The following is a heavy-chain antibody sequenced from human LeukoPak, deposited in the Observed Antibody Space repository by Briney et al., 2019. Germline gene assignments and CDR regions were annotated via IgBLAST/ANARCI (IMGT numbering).Heavy chain of an antibody. J-gene: IGHJ4*02. CDR1: RFTFSNFW. Sequence: GGSLRLSCAASRFTFSNFWMSWVRQSPGKGLEWVANIKRDGGDKYYVDSVKGRFSISRDNAKNSLYLHMNSLRAEDTAVYYCARGDEYTTSPWGQGTLVTVSS. CDR3: ARGDEYTTSP. D-gene: IGHD2-2*02. CDR2: IKRDGGDK. V-gene: IGHV3-7*05.